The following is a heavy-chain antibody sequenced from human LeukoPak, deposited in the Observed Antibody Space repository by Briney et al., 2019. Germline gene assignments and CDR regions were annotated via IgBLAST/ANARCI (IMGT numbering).Heavy chain of an antibody. D-gene: IGHD3-10*01. CDR1: GFTVSSNY. Sequence: PGGSLRLSCAASGFTVSSNYMSWVRQGPGKGLECVSVISNDGDTYYADSVKGRFTISRDNSKNTLYLQMNSLRAEDTAVYYCARDTSGIPGYWGQGTLVTVSS. CDR3: ARDTSGIPGY. V-gene: IGHV3-53*01. CDR2: ISNDGDT. J-gene: IGHJ4*02.